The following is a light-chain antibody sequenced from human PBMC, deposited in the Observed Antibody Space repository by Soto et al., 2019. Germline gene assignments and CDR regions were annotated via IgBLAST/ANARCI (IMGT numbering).Light chain of an antibody. CDR2: DAS. V-gene: IGKV3-11*01. CDR3: QQYGSSGT. Sequence: EIALTQSPGTLSLSPGERATLSCRASQSVSSYLAWYQQKPGQAPRLLIYDASNRATGIPDRFSGSGSGTDFTLTISSLEPEDFAVYYCQQYGSSGTFGQGTKVDI. J-gene: IGKJ1*01. CDR1: QSVSSY.